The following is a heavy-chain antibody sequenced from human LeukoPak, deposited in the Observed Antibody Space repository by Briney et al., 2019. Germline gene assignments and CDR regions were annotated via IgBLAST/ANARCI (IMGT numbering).Heavy chain of an antibody. J-gene: IGHJ4*02. Sequence: GESLKTSCKGSGSNFTNYWIAWVRQMPGKGLEWMGIINPNDSYTKYSPSFQGQVTISADGSIPTAYLQWTSLKASDTAIYYCARHRYGGPSPFDYWGQGTLVTVSS. CDR3: ARHRYGGPSPFDY. CDR1: GSNFTNYW. V-gene: IGHV5-51*01. D-gene: IGHD4-23*01. CDR2: INPNDSYT.